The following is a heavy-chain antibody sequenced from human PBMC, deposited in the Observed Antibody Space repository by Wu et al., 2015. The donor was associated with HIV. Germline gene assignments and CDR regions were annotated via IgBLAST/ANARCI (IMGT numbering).Heavy chain of an antibody. J-gene: IGHJ4*02. CDR1: GYTFANYY. CDR2: INPYRGGT. V-gene: IGHV1-2*02. D-gene: IGHD6-13*01. CDR3: ARGEEGYSGYSATLFSPFDL. Sequence: QVQLVQSGTEVRRPGASVKISCKASGYTFANYYIHWVRQAPGQGLEWMGWINPYRGGTNYAQKFQGRVTMTRETSLSTAYMEVNRLTSNDTAVYYCARGEEGYSGYSATLFSPFDLWGQGSPGHRLI.